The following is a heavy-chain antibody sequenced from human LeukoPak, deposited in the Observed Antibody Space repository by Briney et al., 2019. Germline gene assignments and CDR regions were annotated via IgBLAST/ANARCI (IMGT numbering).Heavy chain of an antibody. CDR1: GFTFSSYA. J-gene: IGHJ4*02. Sequence: GGSLRLSCAASGFTFSSYAMSWVRQAPGKGLEWVSSVSGSGGYTYYAGSVKGRFTISRDNSENTLYLQMDSLRAEDTAIYYRAKDRPNYYDSSGHYYRRDGDYWGQGTLVTVSS. CDR3: AKDRPNYYDSSGHYYRRDGDY. V-gene: IGHV3-23*01. CDR2: VSGSGGYT. D-gene: IGHD3-22*01.